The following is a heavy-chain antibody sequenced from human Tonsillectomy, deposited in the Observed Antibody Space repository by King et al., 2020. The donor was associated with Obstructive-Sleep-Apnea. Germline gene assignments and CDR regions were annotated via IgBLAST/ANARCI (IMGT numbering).Heavy chain of an antibody. V-gene: IGHV4-59*08. J-gene: IGHJ6*02. D-gene: IGHD1-26*01. CDR2: IYNSEST. CDR3: ARTRNIVGTTWDWEYGMDV. Sequence: QLQESGPGLVKPSETLSLTCSVSGGSISNYYWSWIRQPPGKGLEWIGYIYNSESTNYNPSLKSRVTISVDTSKNHISLKLNSVTAADTAVYYCARTRNIVGTTWDWEYGMDVWGQGTTVTVSS. CDR1: GGSISNYY.